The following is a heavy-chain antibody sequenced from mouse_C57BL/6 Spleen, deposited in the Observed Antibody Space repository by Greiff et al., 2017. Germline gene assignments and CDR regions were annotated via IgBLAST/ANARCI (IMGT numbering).Heavy chain of an antibody. CDR2: ISYDGSN. CDR3: ASRWLLPSWFAY. V-gene: IGHV3-6*01. J-gene: IGHJ3*01. CDR1: GYSITSGYY. Sequence: VQLQQSGPGLVKPSQSLSLTCSVTGYSITSGYYWNWIRQFPGNKLEWMGYISYDGSNNYNPSLKNRISITRDTSKNQFFLKLNSVTTEDTATYYFASRWLLPSWFAYWGQGTLVTVSA. D-gene: IGHD2-3*01.